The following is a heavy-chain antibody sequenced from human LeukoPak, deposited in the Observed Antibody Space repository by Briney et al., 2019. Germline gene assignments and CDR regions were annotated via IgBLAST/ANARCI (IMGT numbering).Heavy chain of an antibody. CDR1: GFTFSTSE. D-gene: IGHD3-10*01. CDR2: ISDSGSAI. CDR3: ARKKTRGLDY. V-gene: IGHV3-48*03. Sequence: GGSLRLSCAVSGFTFSTSEMNWVRQAPGKGLEWVSYISDSGSAIYYADSVKGRLTISRDNAKNSLYLQMNSLRAEDTAIYYCARKKTRGLDYWGQGTLVTVSS. J-gene: IGHJ4*02.